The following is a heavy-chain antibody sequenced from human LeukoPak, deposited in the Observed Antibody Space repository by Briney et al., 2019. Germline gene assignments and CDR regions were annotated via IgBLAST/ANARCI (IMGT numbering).Heavy chain of an antibody. CDR3: ARVGIVVVPAAHRWFDP. J-gene: IGHJ5*02. Sequence: GGSLRLPCAASGFTFSSYSMNWVRQAPGKGLEWVSSISSSSSYIYYADSVKGRFTISRDNAKNSLYLQMNSLRAEDTAVYYCARVGIVVVPAAHRWFDPWGQGTLVTVSS. D-gene: IGHD2-2*01. V-gene: IGHV3-21*01. CDR2: ISSSSSYI. CDR1: GFTFSSYS.